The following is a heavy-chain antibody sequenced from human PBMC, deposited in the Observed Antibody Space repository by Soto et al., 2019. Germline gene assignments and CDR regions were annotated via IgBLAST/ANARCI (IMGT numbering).Heavy chain of an antibody. CDR2: ISYDGSNK. J-gene: IGHJ6*02. Sequence: PGGSLRLSCAPSAFTFRSYGMHWVRQAPDKGLEWVAVISYDGSNKYYADSVKGRFTISRDNSKNTLYLQMNSLRAEDTAVYYCAKDHDYSNYYYGMDVWGQGTTVTVSS. CDR1: AFTFRSYG. CDR3: AKDHDYSNYYYGMDV. D-gene: IGHD4-4*01. V-gene: IGHV3-30*18.